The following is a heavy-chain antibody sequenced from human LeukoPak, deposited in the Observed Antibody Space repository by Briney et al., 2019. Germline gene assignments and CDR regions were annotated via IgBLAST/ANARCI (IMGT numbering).Heavy chain of an antibody. Sequence: SETLSLTCTISGGSISSYYWSWIRQPAGKGLEWIGRIYSTGSTNYNPSLKSRVTMSVDTSKNQFSLRLRSVTAADTAVYYCARQIASAGTAGFDFWGQGALVTVSS. D-gene: IGHD6-13*01. CDR2: IYSTGST. J-gene: IGHJ4*02. CDR1: GGSISSYY. V-gene: IGHV4-4*07. CDR3: ARQIASAGTAGFDF.